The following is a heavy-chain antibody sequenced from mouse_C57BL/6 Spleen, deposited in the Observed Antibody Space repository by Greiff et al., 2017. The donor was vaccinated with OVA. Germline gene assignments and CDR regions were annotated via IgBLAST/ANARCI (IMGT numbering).Heavy chain of an antibody. V-gene: IGHV1-64*01. D-gene: IGHD2-4*01. J-gene: IGHJ3*01. CDR1: GYTFTSYW. Sequence: QVQLQQPGAELVKPGASVKLSCKASGYTFTSYWMHWVKQRPGQGLEWIGMIHPNSGSTNYNEKFKSKATLTVDKSSSTAYMQLSSLTSEDSAVFDYDRGNDDYEDWFAYWGQGTLVTVSA. CDR3: DRGNDDYEDWFAY. CDR2: IHPNSGST.